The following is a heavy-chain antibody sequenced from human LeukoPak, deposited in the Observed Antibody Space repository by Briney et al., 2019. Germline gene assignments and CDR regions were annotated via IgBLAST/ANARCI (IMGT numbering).Heavy chain of an antibody. CDR1: GFTFSSYW. CDR2: INSDGSST. V-gene: IGHV3-74*01. CDR3: ARELYCSSTSCHFDY. D-gene: IGHD2-2*01. J-gene: IGHJ4*02. Sequence: GGSLRLSCAASGFTFSSYWMHWVRQAPGKGLVWVSRINSDGSSTSYADSVKGRFTISRDNAKNTLYLQMNSLRAEDTAVYYCARELYCSSTSCHFDYWGQGTLVTVSS.